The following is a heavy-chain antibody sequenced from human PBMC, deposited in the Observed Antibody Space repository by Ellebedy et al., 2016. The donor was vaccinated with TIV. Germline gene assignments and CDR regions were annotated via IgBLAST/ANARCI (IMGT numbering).Heavy chain of an antibody. Sequence: SETLSLTCTVSGGSISSSTSHWGWIRQPPGKGLEWIGSVYYSGTTYYNPSLKSRVTISLDTSKNQFSLRLSSVTAADTAVYYCARGIGGNFDAFDLWGQGTVVTVSS. CDR1: GGSISSSTSH. J-gene: IGHJ3*01. D-gene: IGHD4-23*01. V-gene: IGHV4-39*01. CDR3: ARGIGGNFDAFDL. CDR2: VYYSGTT.